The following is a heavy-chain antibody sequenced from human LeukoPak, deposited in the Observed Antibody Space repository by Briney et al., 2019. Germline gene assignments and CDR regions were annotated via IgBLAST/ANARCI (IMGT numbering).Heavy chain of an antibody. CDR2: VNPNSGNT. Sequence: ASVKVSCKASGYTFTSYDINWVRQATGQGLEWMGWVNPNSGNTGYAQKFQGRVTMTRNTSISTAYMELSSLRSEDPAVYYCARGTYYYGSGSYYKLPGYYYYGMDVWGQGTTVTVSS. V-gene: IGHV1-8*01. D-gene: IGHD3-10*01. CDR3: ARGTYYYGSGSYYKLPGYYYYGMDV. J-gene: IGHJ6*02. CDR1: GYTFTSYD.